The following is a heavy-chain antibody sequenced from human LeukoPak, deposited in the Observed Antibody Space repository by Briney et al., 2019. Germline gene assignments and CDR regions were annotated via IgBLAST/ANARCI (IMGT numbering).Heavy chain of an antibody. V-gene: IGHV3-48*01. CDR2: ISSSSGTI. CDR3: AKDKDYGDYELDY. D-gene: IGHD4-17*01. CDR1: GFTFSSYS. J-gene: IGHJ4*02. Sequence: GGSLRLSCAASGFTFSSYSMNWVRQAPGKGLEWVSYISSSSGTIYYADSVKGRFTISRDNAKDSLYLQMNSLRTEDTALYYCAKDKDYGDYELDYWGQGTLVTVSS.